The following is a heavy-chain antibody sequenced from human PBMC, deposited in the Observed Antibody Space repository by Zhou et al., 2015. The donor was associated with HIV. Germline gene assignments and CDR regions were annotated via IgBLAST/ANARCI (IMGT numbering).Heavy chain of an antibody. CDR2: INIGNGDT. CDR3: ARGGVGTPGVITYGYNWFDP. J-gene: IGHJ5*02. D-gene: IGHD1-14*01. V-gene: IGHV1-3*04. CDR1: GYTFTNYA. Sequence: QVQVVQSGAEVKKPGATVKVSCKGSGYTFTNYAIHWVRQAPGQRLEWMGWINIGNGDTKYSQKFQGRVTITRDTSTSTVYMELSSLQSDDTAVYFCARGGVGTPGVITYGYNWFDPWGQGTLVTVSS.